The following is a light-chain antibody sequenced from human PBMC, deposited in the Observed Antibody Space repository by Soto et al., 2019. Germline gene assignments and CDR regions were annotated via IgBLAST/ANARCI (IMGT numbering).Light chain of an antibody. CDR3: SSYTSRSTLV. J-gene: IGLJ1*01. Sequence: QSALTQPASVSGSPGQSITISCTGTSSDVGGYNYVSWYQQHPGKAPKLMIYEVTNRPSGVSNRFSGSKSGNTASLTISGLQAEDEADYYCSSYTSRSTLVFGTGTKVTFL. CDR2: EVT. V-gene: IGLV2-14*01. CDR1: SSDVGGYNY.